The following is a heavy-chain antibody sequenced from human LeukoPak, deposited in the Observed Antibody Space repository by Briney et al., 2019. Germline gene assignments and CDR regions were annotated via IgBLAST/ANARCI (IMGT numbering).Heavy chain of an antibody. J-gene: IGHJ4*02. Sequence: SETLSLTCTVSGGSISSYYWSWIRQPPGKGLEWIGYIYYSGSTNYNPSLKSRVTISVDTSKNQFSLKLSSVTAADTAVYYCARSIAAAFDYWGQGTLVTVSS. CDR2: IYYSGST. V-gene: IGHV4-59*08. CDR1: GGSISSYY. CDR3: ARSIAAAFDY. D-gene: IGHD6-13*01.